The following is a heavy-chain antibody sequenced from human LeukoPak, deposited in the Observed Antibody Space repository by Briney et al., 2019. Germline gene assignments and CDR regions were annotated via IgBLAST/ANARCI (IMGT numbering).Heavy chain of an antibody. D-gene: IGHD5-12*01. Sequence: PGGSLRLSCAASGFTFSSYWMSWVRQAPGKGLEWVANIKQDGSEKYYADSVKGRFTISRDNAKNSLYLQMNSLRAEDTAVYYCARGAVATQPYYYYYMDVWGKGTTVTVSS. CDR3: ARGAVATQPYYYYYMDV. J-gene: IGHJ6*03. CDR2: IKQDGSEK. V-gene: IGHV3-7*01. CDR1: GFTFSSYW.